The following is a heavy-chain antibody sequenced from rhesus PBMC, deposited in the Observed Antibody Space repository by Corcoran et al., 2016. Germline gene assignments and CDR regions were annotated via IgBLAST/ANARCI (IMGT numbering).Heavy chain of an antibody. CDR1: GFTFRNYC. CDR2: IKTKGDGETT. V-gene: IGHV3-30*01. J-gene: IGHJ4*01. CDR3: TTVDY. Sequence: VHLVESGAGLVPPGGSLSLSCVASGFTFRNYCMLWVRQAPWKGLDWGDRIKTKGDGETTDYAASVKGRFTISRDDSKNTLYLQMNSLKTEDTAVYYCTTVDYWGQGVLVTVSS.